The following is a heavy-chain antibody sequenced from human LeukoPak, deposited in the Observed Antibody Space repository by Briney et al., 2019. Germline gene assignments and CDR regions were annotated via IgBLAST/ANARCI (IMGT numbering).Heavy chain of an antibody. CDR3: ARDCSGGSCYGAFDI. D-gene: IGHD2-15*01. V-gene: IGHV4-30-4*01. Sequence: SETLSLTCTVSGGSIRSGDYYWSWIRQPPGKGLEWIGYIYDSGSTYYNPSLKNRITISVDTSENRFSLKLSSVTATDTAAYYCARDCSGGSCYGAFDIWGQGTMVTVSS. CDR1: GGSIRSGDYY. J-gene: IGHJ3*02. CDR2: IYDSGST.